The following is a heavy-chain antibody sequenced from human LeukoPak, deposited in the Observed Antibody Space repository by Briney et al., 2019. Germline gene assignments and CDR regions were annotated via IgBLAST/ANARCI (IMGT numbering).Heavy chain of an antibody. Sequence: GRSLRLSCAASAFTFSNYAMHWVRQAPGKGLEWVAIIWYDGSNYSYADSVKGRFTISRDNSKNTLYLQMNSLRAEDTAVYYCARDTSRDGYNLDCWGQGTLVTVSS. J-gene: IGHJ4*02. D-gene: IGHD5-24*01. CDR3: ARDTSRDGYNLDC. CDR1: AFTFSNYA. V-gene: IGHV3-33*01. CDR2: IWYDGSNY.